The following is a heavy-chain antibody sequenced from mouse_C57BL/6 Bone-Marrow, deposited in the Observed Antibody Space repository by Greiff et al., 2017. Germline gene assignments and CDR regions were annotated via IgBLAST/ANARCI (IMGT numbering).Heavy chain of an antibody. CDR3: ARTYYGSINWYFDV. J-gene: IGHJ1*03. Sequence: VKLVESGPELVKPGASVKISCKASGYAFSSSWMNWVKQRPGKGLEWIGRIYPGDGDTNYNGKFKGKATLTADKSSSTAYMQLSSLTSEDSAVYFCARTYYGSINWYFDVWGTGTTVTVSS. D-gene: IGHD1-1*01. V-gene: IGHV1-82*01. CDR1: GYAFSSSW. CDR2: IYPGDGDT.